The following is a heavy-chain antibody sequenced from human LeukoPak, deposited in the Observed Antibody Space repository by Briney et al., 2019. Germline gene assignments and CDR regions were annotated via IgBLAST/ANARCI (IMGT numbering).Heavy chain of an antibody. CDR1: GFTFSSYA. V-gene: IGHV3-21*01. Sequence: PGGSLRLSCAASGFTFSSYAMSWVRQAPGKGLEWVSSISSSSSYIYYADSVKGRFTISRDNAKNSLYLQMNSLRAEDTAVYYCARDDWNDPGAAFDIWGQGTMVTVSS. D-gene: IGHD1-1*01. J-gene: IGHJ3*02. CDR3: ARDDWNDPGAAFDI. CDR2: ISSSSSYI.